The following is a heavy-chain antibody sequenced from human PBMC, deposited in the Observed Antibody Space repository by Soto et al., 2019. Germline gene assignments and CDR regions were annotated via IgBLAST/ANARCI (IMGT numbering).Heavy chain of an antibody. CDR2: ISGSGGSI. CDR1: GNIFSSYP. V-gene: IGHV3-23*01. D-gene: IGHD5-12*01. J-gene: IGHJ6*02. CDR3: AIRDGSRYYYGLDV. Sequence: PGVSLRLSCAAAGNIFSSYPMSKVRRARGKGLEWVSAISGSGGSIYYADCAKGRFTISRDNSKNTLYLQMNSLRAEDTAVYYCAIRDGSRYYYGLDVWGQGATVTVSS.